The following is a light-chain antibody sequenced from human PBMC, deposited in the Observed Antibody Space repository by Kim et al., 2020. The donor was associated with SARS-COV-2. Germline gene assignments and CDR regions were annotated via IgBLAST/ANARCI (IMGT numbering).Light chain of an antibody. Sequence: EIVLTQSPGTLSLSPGERATLSCRASQTVTSSNLAWYQQKPGQAPRLLIFGASSRATGIPDRFSGSGSGTDFTLTISRLEPEDFALYYCQQYHSSRWTFGQGTKLEI. V-gene: IGKV3-20*01. CDR1: QTVTSSN. CDR3: QQYHSSRWT. J-gene: IGKJ1*01. CDR2: GAS.